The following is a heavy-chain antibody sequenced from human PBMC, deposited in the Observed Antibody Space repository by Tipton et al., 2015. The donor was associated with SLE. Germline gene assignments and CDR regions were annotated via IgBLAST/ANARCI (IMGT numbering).Heavy chain of an antibody. Sequence: QVQLVQSGAEVKKPGASVTVSCQASGYTFTDFGVTWVRQAPGQGLEWVGWISAYNGKTNYAQMVEGRVTMTTDTSTSTAYMELRSLRSGDTAVYYCARSLLQLWFDLDYWGQGTLVTVSS. J-gene: IGHJ4*02. CDR3: ARSLLQLWFDLDY. CDR1: GYTFTDFG. CDR2: ISAYNGKT. V-gene: IGHV1-18*01. D-gene: IGHD5-18*01.